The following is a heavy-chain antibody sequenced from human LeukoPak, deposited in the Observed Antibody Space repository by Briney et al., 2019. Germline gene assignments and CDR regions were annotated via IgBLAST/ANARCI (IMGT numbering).Heavy chain of an antibody. CDR1: GFTFSSYD. CDR3: ARVGSDSRSSYFDY. CDR2: IDTAADT. J-gene: IGHJ4*02. Sequence: GGSLRLSCAASGFTFSSYDMHWVRQATGKGLEWVSAIDTAADTYYPGSVKGRFTISRENAKNSLYLQMNSLRAGDAAVYYCARVGSDSRSSYFDYWGQGTLVTVSS. D-gene: IGHD3-22*01. V-gene: IGHV3-13*01.